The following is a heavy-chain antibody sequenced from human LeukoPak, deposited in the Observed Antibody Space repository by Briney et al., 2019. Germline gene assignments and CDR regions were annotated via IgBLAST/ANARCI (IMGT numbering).Heavy chain of an antibody. D-gene: IGHD6-13*01. Sequence: SETLSLTCTVSGGSVSNYYWSWIRQPPGKGLEWIGYIYYSGSTNYNPSLRSRVTISVDTSKNQFSLKLYSVTPADTAVYYCATYELSSPQYYDLWGRGTLVTVSS. V-gene: IGHV4-59*08. J-gene: IGHJ2*01. CDR1: GGSVSNYY. CDR2: IYYSGST. CDR3: ATYELSSPQYYDL.